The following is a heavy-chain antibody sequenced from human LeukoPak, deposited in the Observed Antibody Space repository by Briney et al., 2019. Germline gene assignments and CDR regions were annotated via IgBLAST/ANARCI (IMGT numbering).Heavy chain of an antibody. V-gene: IGHV1-2*02. J-gene: IGHJ5*02. D-gene: IGHD4-17*01. Sequence: ASVKVSCKASGYTFTGYYMHWVRQAPGQGLEWMGWINPNSGGTNYAQKFQGRVTMTRNTSISTAYMELSSLRSKDTAVYYCARGFYDYGDYGGNWFDPWGQGTLVTVSS. CDR2: INPNSGGT. CDR3: ARGFYDYGDYGGNWFDP. CDR1: GYTFTGYY.